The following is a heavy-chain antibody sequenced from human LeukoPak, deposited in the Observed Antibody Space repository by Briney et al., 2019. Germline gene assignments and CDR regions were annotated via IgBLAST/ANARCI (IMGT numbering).Heavy chain of an antibody. V-gene: IGHV3-7*01. J-gene: IGHJ4*02. CDR1: GFTFSEYW. CDR2: IKGDGSKI. D-gene: IGHD2-15*01. CDR3: ARDGSCFDF. Sequence: GGSLRLSCGASGFTFSEYWMTWVRQAPGRGPEWVANIKGDGSKIYYVDPVKGRFTISRDNDKNSLYLQMNNLRVEDTAVYHCARDGSCFDFWGQGALVTVSS.